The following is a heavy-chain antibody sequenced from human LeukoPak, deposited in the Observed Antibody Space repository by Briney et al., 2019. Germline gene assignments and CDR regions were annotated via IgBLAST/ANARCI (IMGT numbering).Heavy chain of an antibody. V-gene: IGHV1-18*01. CDR2: ISAYNGNT. D-gene: IGHD3-3*01. CDR3: ARVRDFWSGMEGLHDAFDI. CDR1: GYTFTSYG. J-gene: IGHJ3*02. Sequence: ASVKVSCKASGYTFTSYGISWARQAPGQGLEWMGWISAYNGNTNYAQKLQGRVTMTTDTSTSTAYMELRSLRSDDTAVYYCARVRDFWSGMEGLHDAFDIWGQGTMVTVSS.